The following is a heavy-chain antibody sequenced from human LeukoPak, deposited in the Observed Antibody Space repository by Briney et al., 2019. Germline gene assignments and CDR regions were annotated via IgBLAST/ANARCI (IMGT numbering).Heavy chain of an antibody. CDR3: ASLIMEDYYDSSGYPASFFDY. CDR2: INPNSGGT. V-gene: IGHV1-2*02. CDR1: GYTFTGYY. D-gene: IGHD3-22*01. Sequence: SVTXSCKASGYTFTGYYMHWVRQAPGQGLEWMGWINPNSGGTNYAQKFQGRVTMTRDTSISTAYMELSRLRSDDTAVYYCASLIMEDYYDSSGYPASFFDYWGQGTLVTVSS. J-gene: IGHJ4*02.